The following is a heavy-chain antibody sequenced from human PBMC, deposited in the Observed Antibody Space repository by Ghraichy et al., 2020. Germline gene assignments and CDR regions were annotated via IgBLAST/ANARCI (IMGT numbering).Heavy chain of an antibody. CDR3: AKDRGRFDDCSSTSCHIDP. J-gene: IGHJ5*02. CDR1: GFSFSSYG. CDR2: ISNDGRYK. Sequence: GGSLRLSCAASGFSFSSYGMHWVRQAPGKGPEWVAVISNDGRYKYYADSVKGRFTISRDNSKNTLHLQMDSLRAEDTALYYCAKDRGRFDDCSSTSCHIDPWGQGTLVTVSS. V-gene: IGHV3-30*18. D-gene: IGHD2-2*02.